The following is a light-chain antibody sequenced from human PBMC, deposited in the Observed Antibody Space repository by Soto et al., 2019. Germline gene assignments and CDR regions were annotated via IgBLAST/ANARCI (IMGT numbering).Light chain of an antibody. V-gene: IGKV2-28*01. J-gene: IGKJ1*01. CDR2: LGS. CDR1: QSLLYSNGYNY. Sequence: EIVMTQSPLSLPVTPGEPASISCKSSQSLLYSNGYNYLDWYVQKPGQSPQLLIYLGSNRASGVPDRFSGSGSGTDFTLKISRVEAEDVGVYYCMQALQSRTFGQGTKVEI. CDR3: MQALQSRT.